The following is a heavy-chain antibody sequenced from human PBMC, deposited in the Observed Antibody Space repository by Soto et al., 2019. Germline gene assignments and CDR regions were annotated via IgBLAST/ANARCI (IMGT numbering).Heavy chain of an antibody. CDR3: ATARAQWLEESRADY. J-gene: IGHJ4*02. CDR2: ISNSGTYV. CDR1: GFIFGTYT. Sequence: PGGSLRLSCAASGFIFGTYTMNWVRQAPGKGLEWVSSISNSGTYVTYADTVKGRFTISRDNDKNSLFLQMNSLRADDTAVYYCATARAQWLEESRADYWGQGTLVTVSS. D-gene: IGHD6-19*01. V-gene: IGHV3-21*06.